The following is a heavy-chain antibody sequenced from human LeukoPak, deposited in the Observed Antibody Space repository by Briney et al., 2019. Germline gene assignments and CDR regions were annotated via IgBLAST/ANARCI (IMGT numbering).Heavy chain of an antibody. CDR1: GGTFVNYA. V-gene: IGHV1-69*10. CDR3: ARARTTVTYDFDY. Sequence: ASVKVSCKVSGGTFVNYAVSWVRQAPGQGLEWVGAFVPILDTTDYAQDFQGRATITVDSSKTTAYLELNSLTSGDTAMYYCARARTTVTYDFDYWGQGTLVADSS. CDR2: FVPILDTT. D-gene: IGHD4-11*01. J-gene: IGHJ4*02.